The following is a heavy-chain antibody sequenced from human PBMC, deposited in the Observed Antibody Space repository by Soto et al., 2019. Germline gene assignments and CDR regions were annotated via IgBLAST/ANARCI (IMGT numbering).Heavy chain of an antibody. Sequence: QVQLVQSGAEVKKPGASVKVSCKASGYTFTGYYMHWVRQAPGQGLEWMGWINPNSGGTNYAQKFQGWVTMTRDTFISTGYMELSRLRSDDTAVYYCARGYYDFWSGYYPYNWFDPWGQGTLVTVCS. D-gene: IGHD3-3*01. J-gene: IGHJ5*02. V-gene: IGHV1-2*04. CDR2: INPNSGGT. CDR3: ARGYYDFWSGYYPYNWFDP. CDR1: GYTFTGYY.